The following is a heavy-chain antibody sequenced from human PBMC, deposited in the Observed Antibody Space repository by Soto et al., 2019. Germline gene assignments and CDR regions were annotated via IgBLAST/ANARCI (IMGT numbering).Heavy chain of an antibody. J-gene: IGHJ4*02. CDR2: IYSGGST. CDR3: ARSTFVDSRRAALAGY. D-gene: IGHD6-19*01. V-gene: IGHV3-66*01. Sequence: EVQLVESGGGLVQPGGSLRLSCAASGFTVSSNYMSWVRQAPGKGLEWVSVIYSGGSTYHADSVKGRFTISRDNSKNTLYLQMSSLRAEDTAVYYCARSTFVDSRRAALAGYWGQGTLVTVS. CDR1: GFTVSSNY.